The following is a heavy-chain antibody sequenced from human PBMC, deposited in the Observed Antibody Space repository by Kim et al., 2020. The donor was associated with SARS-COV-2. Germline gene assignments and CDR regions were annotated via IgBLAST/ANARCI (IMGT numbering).Heavy chain of an antibody. D-gene: IGHD1-26*01. J-gene: IGHJ6*02. CDR3: AREWGEWELRPYYYYGMDV. Sequence: ASVKVSCKASGYTFTSYAMHWVRQAPGQRLEWMGWINAGNGNTKYSQKFQGRVTITRDTSASTAYMELSSLRSEDTAVYYCAREWGEWELRPYYYYGMDVWGQGTTVTVSS. CDR1: GYTFTSYA. CDR2: INAGNGNT. V-gene: IGHV1-3*01.